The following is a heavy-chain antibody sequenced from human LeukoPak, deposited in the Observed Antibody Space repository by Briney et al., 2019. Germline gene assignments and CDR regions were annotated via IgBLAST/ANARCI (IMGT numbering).Heavy chain of an antibody. Sequence: SVKVSCKASGGTFSSYAISWVRQAPGQGLEWMGGIIPIFGTANYAQKFQGRVTITAGESTSTAYMELSSLRSEDTAVYYCARARYYYDSSGYYSYYFDYWGQGTLVTVSS. CDR1: GGTFSSYA. V-gene: IGHV1-69*13. CDR3: ARARYYYDSSGYYSYYFDY. J-gene: IGHJ4*02. D-gene: IGHD3-22*01. CDR2: IIPIFGTA.